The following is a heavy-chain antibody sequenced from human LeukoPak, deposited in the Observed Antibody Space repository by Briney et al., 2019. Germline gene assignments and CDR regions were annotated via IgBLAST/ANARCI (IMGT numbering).Heavy chain of an antibody. V-gene: IGHV3-48*03. D-gene: IGHD2-21*02. CDR1: GFTFSSYE. CDR2: ISSSGSTI. J-gene: IGHJ4*02. Sequence: GGSLRLSRTTSGFTFSSYEMNWVRQAPGKGLEWVSYISSSGSTIYYADSVKGRFTISRDNAKKSLYLQMNSLRAEDTALYYCAPCGGDCYYEYWGQGTLVTVSS. CDR3: APCGGDCYYEY.